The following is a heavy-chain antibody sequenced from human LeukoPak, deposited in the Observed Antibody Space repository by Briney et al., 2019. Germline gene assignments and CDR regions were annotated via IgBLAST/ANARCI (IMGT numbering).Heavy chain of an antibody. V-gene: IGHV3-74*01. CDR3: VRVVSTNWFDP. Sequence: GGSLRLSCAASGFTFSSYWMHWVHHAPGKGLVWVSRVNTAGSGTTYADSVKGRFTISRDNAKNTLYLQMNSLRAEDTAVYYCVRVVSTNWFDPWGQGTLVTVSS. CDR2: VNTAGSGT. D-gene: IGHD2/OR15-2a*01. CDR1: GFTFSSYW. J-gene: IGHJ5*02.